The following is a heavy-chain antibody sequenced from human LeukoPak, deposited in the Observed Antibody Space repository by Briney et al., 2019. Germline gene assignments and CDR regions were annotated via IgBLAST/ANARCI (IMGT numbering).Heavy chain of an antibody. D-gene: IGHD4-17*01. J-gene: IGHJ4*02. CDR3: AKVRGYGDDY. V-gene: IGHV3-23*01. Sequence: PGGSLRLSCAASGFTFSTFAMIWVRQPPGKGLEWVSSIFPSGGEIHYADSVRGRFTISRDNSKNTLYLQMNSLRAEDTAVYYCAKVRGYGDDYWGQGTLVTVSS. CDR1: GFTFSTFA. CDR2: IFPSGGEI.